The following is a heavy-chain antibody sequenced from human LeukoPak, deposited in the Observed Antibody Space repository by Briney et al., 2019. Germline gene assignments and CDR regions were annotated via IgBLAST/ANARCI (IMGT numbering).Heavy chain of an antibody. CDR2: ISSSSSYI. Sequence: GGSLRLSCAASGFTFSSYSMNWVRQAPGKGLEWVSSISSSSSYIYYADSVKGRFTISRDNAKNSLYLQMNSLRAEDTAVCYCARAMPNYYGSGSYLDYWGQGTLVTVSS. J-gene: IGHJ4*02. D-gene: IGHD3-10*01. CDR3: ARAMPNYYGSGSYLDY. V-gene: IGHV3-21*01. CDR1: GFTFSSYS.